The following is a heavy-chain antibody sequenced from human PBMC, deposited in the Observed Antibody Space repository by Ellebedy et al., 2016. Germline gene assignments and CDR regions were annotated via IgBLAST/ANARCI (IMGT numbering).Heavy chain of an antibody. CDR1: GFTFSSYA. J-gene: IGHJ4*02. CDR2: ISGSGGSA. V-gene: IGHV3-23*01. Sequence: GESLKISXAASGFTFSSYAMSWVRQAPGKGLEWVSGISGSGGSAYNADSVRGRFTISRDNSKNTLYLQMNSLRAEDTAVYYCAKVLVATILGVFDYWGQGTLVTVSS. CDR3: AKVLVATILGVFDY. D-gene: IGHD5-12*01.